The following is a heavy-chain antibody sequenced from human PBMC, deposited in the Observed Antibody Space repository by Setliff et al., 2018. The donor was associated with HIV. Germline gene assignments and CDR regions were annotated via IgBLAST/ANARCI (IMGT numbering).Heavy chain of an antibody. CDR1: GYIFTSYW. V-gene: IGHV5-51*01. CDR2: IYPADSDT. J-gene: IGHJ4*02. CDR3: ARLPGTWLQSLWERAPYYFDY. D-gene: IGHD5-12*01. Sequence: GESLKISCKGSGYIFTSYWIAWVRQMPGKGLEWMGIIYPADSDTRYSPSFQGQVTISADKSISTSFLQWNSLRASDTAMYYCARLPGTWLQSLWERAPYYFDYWGPGTLVTVSS.